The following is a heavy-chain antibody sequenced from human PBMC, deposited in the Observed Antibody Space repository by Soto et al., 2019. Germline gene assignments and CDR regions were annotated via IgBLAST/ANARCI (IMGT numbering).Heavy chain of an antibody. CDR1: GFTVSSNY. J-gene: IGHJ1*01. CDR3: ARDSYFTL. D-gene: IGHD2-8*01. Sequence: EVQLVESGGGLVQPGGSLRLSCAASGFTVSSNYMSWVCQAPGKGLEWVSIIYNNGNTYYADSVKGRFTISRDSSKNTVYLQMNSLRAEDTAVYYCARDSYFTLWGQGTLVIVSS. V-gene: IGHV3-66*01. CDR2: IYNNGNT.